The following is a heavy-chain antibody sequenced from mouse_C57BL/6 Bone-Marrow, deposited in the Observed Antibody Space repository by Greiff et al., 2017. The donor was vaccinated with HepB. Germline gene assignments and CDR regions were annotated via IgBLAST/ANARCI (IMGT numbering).Heavy chain of an antibody. V-gene: IGHV1-59*01. Sequence: QVQLQQPGAELVRPGTSVKLSCKASGYTFTSYWMHWVKQRPGQGLEWIGVIDPSDSYTNYNQKFKGKATLTVDTSSSTAYMQLSSLTSEDSAVYYCARLGDWGQGTTLTVSS. J-gene: IGHJ2*01. CDR1: GYTFTSYW. CDR2: IDPSDSYT. CDR3: ARLGD.